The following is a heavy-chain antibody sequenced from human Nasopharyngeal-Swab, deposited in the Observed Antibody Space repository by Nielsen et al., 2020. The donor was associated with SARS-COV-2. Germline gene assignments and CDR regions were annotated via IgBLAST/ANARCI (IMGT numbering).Heavy chain of an antibody. D-gene: IGHD3-3*01. V-gene: IGHV1-8*01. Sequence: ASVKVSCKASGYTFTSYDINWVRQATGQGLEWMGWMNPNSGNTGYAQKFQRRVTMTRNTSISTAYMELGSLRSEDTAVYYCARLSNYDFWSGYYAYMDVWGKGTTVTVSS. CDR2: MNPNSGNT. J-gene: IGHJ6*03. CDR3: ARLSNYDFWSGYYAYMDV. CDR1: GYTFTSYD.